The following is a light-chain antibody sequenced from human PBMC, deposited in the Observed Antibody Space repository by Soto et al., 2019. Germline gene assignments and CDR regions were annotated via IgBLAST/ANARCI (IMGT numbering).Light chain of an antibody. CDR3: QSYDSSLSGSV. V-gene: IGLV1-40*01. J-gene: IGLJ3*02. CDR2: GNN. CDR1: SSNVGAGYD. Sequence: QSVLTQPPSVSGAPGQRVTISCTGSSSNVGAGYDVHWYQQLPGTAPKLLISGNNIRPSGVPDRFSGSKSGTSASLAITGLQAEDEADYYCQSYDSSLSGSVFGGGSKGTVL.